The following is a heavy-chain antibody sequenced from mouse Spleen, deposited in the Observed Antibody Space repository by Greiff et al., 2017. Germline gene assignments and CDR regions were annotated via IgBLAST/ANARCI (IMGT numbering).Heavy chain of an antibody. CDR1: GYTFTSYW. CDR3: ARGIYYEYYFDY. Sequence: VQLQQSGAELVKPGASVKVSCKASGYTFTSYWMHWVKQRPGQGLEWIGRIHPSDSETHYNQKFKDKATLTVDKSSSTAYMQLSSLTSEDSAVYYCARGIYYEYYFDYWGQGTTLTVSS. V-gene: IGHV1-74*01. D-gene: IGHD2-4*01. CDR2: IHPSDSET. J-gene: IGHJ2*01.